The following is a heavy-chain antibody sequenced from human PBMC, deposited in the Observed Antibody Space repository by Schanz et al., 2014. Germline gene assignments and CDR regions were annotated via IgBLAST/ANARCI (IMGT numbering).Heavy chain of an antibody. Sequence: EVQLVESGEALEKLGGPLTFSCAASGFSIRDAWMHWVPQAPGKGLEWVGRFKSNVEGGTTDYAAPVKGRFTISRDDSKNSLSLQMNSLKTEDTAVYYCTDGSARWGQGTLVTVSS. CDR2: FKSNVEGGTT. CDR3: TDGSAR. CDR1: GFSIRDAW. J-gene: IGHJ4*02. V-gene: IGHV3-15*02. D-gene: IGHD3-22*01.